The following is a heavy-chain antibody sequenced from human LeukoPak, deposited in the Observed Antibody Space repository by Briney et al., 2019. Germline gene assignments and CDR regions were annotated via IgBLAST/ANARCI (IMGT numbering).Heavy chain of an antibody. CDR3: SRVLYSSGWVFGGYCAMDV. V-gene: IGHV3-21*01. CDR2: IESSSTYI. J-gene: IGHJ6*02. Sequence: PGGSLRLSCEASGFTFNTYWIHWVRQAPGKGLEWVSSIESSSTYIYYADSVKGRFTVSRNNAENSLYLRMNSLRAEDTAVYYCSRVLYSSGWVFGGYCAMDVWGQGTTVTVSS. CDR1: GFTFNTYW. D-gene: IGHD6-19*01.